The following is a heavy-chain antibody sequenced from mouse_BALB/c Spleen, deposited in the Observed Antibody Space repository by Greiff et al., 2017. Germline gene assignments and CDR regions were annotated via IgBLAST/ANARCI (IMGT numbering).Heavy chain of an antibody. V-gene: IGHV2-9*02. CDR3: AIPYYGSSSAWFAY. CDR1: GFSLTSYG. J-gene: IGHJ3*01. Sequence: QVQLKQSGPGLVAPSQSLSITCTVSGFSLTSYGVHWVRQPPGKGLEWLGVIWAGGSTNYNSALMSRLSISKDNSKSQVFLKMNSLQTDDTAMYYWAIPYYGSSSAWFAYWGQGTLVTVSA. D-gene: IGHD1-1*01. CDR2: IWAGGST.